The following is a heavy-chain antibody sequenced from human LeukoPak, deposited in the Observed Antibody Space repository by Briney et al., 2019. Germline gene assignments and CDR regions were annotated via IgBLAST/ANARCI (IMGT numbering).Heavy chain of an antibody. D-gene: IGHD6-13*01. Sequence: SETLSLTCTVSGYSISSGYYWGWIRQPPGKGLEWIGSIYHSGTTYYNPSLKSRVTISVDTSKNQFSLKLSSVTAADTAVYYCARGLPYSSRSYFDLWGRGTLVTVSS. CDR3: ARGLPYSSRSYFDL. V-gene: IGHV4-38-2*02. CDR1: GYSISSGYY. J-gene: IGHJ2*01. CDR2: IYHSGTT.